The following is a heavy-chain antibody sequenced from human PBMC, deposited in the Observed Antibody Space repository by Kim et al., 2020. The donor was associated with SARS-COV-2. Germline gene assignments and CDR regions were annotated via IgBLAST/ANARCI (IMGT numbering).Heavy chain of an antibody. J-gene: IGHJ6*02. D-gene: IGHD4-4*01. CDR3: ARGLQWHYAMGV. V-gene: IGHV4-61*01. CDR2: IYSSGYT. CDR1: GGSVSSGTFY. Sequence: SETLSLTCTVSGGSVSSGTFYWNWIRQPPGKGLEWIGYIYSSGYTNYNPSLKSRVTISQDTPKNQFSLKLSSVTAADTAVYYCARGLQWHYAMGVWGQGTTVSVSS.